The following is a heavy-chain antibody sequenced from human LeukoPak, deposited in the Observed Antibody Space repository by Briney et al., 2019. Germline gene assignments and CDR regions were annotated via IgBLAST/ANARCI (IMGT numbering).Heavy chain of an antibody. CDR3: ARDSRITMVRGVIPASRYYYFDY. J-gene: IGHJ4*02. CDR1: GFTFSSYG. D-gene: IGHD3-10*01. Sequence: PGRSLRLSCAASGFTFSSYGMHWVRQAPGKGLEWVSAISGSGGSTYYADSVKGRFTISRDNSKNTLYLQMNSLRAEDTAVYYCARDSRITMVRGVIPASRYYYFDYWGQGTLVTVSS. V-gene: IGHV3-23*01. CDR2: ISGSGGST.